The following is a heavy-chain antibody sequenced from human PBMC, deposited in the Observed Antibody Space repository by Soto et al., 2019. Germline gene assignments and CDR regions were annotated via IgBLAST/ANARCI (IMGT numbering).Heavy chain of an antibody. V-gene: IGHV3-23*01. J-gene: IGHJ5*02. CDR1: GFTFSSYA. Sequence: EVQLLESGGGLVQPGGSLRLSCAASGFTFSSYAMSWVRQAPGKGLEWVSAISGSGGSTYYADSVKGRFTISRDNSKNTLYLQMNSLRAEDTAVYYCAKDPLSQWLARLRFDPWGQGTLVTVSS. CDR2: ISGSGGST. CDR3: AKDPLSQWLARLRFDP. D-gene: IGHD6-19*01.